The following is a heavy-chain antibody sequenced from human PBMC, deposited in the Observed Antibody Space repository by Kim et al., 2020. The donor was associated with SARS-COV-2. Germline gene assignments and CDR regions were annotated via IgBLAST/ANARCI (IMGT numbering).Heavy chain of an antibody. J-gene: IGHJ5*02. CDR2: IYYSGST. D-gene: IGHD2-2*02. CDR1: GGSISSGGYY. V-gene: IGHV4-31*03. Sequence: SETLSLTCTVSGGSISSGGYYWSWIRQHPGKGLEWIGYIYYSGSTYYNPSLKSRVTISVDTSKNQFSLKLSSVTAADTAVYYCAAHHCSSTSCYTGRGNWFDPWGQGTLVTVSS. CDR3: AAHHCSSTSCYTGRGNWFDP.